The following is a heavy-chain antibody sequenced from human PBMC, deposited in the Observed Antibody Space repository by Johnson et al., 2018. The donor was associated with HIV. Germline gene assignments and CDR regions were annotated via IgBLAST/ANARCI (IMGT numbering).Heavy chain of an antibody. CDR3: ARAGRWSGDTFDI. V-gene: IGHV3-66*01. CDR2: IHSGGST. J-gene: IGHJ3*02. Sequence: VQLVESGGALVQPGRSLRLSCTTSGFTFGDYAISWFRQAPGKGMEWVSVIHSGGSTYYADSVKGRFTISRDNSKNTLYLQMNSLSAGDTAVYYCARAGRWSGDTFDIWGQGTMVTVSS. D-gene: IGHD3-10*01. CDR1: GFTFGDYA.